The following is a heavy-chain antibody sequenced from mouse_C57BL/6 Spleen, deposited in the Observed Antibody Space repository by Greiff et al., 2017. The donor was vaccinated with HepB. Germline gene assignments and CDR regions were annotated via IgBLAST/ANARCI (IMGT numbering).Heavy chain of an antibody. J-gene: IGHJ2*01. Sequence: EVKLMESGPGLVKPSQSLSLTCSVPGYSITSGYYWNWIRQFPGNKLEWMGYISYDGSNNYNPSLKNRISITRDTSKNQFFLKLNSVTTEDTATYYCARAHYGRYYFDYWGQGTTLTVSS. D-gene: IGHD1-1*01. CDR3: ARAHYGRYYFDY. V-gene: IGHV3-6*01. CDR1: GYSITSGYY. CDR2: ISYDGSN.